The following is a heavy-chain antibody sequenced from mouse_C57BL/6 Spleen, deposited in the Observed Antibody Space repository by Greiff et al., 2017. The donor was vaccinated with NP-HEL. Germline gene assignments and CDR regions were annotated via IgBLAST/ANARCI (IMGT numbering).Heavy chain of an antibody. CDR3: ARRVVEGRGLYAMDD. D-gene: IGHD1-1*01. V-gene: IGHV1-55*01. Sequence: QVQLQQPGAELVKPGASVKMSCKASGYTFTSYWITWVKQRPGQGLEWIGDIYPGSGSTNYNEKFKSKATLTVDTSSSTAYMQLSSLTSEDAAVYYCARRVVEGRGLYAMDDWGQGTSVTVSS. CDR2: IYPGSGST. J-gene: IGHJ4*01. CDR1: GYTFTSYW.